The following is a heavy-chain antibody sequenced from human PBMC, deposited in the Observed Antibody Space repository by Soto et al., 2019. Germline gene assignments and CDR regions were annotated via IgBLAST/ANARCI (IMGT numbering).Heavy chain of an antibody. CDR2: VQAYGTT. CDR1: GDPINTDY. CDR3: AKGAGPPWFVP. Sequence: QVQLQESGPGLVKPSETLSLTCTVSGDPINTDYWWSWIRQPAGKGLEWIGRVQAYGTTNYNPSLKSRVTMSLDTSKNQFSLKLRAVTAADTAVYYCAKGAGPPWFVPWGQGTLVTVSS. J-gene: IGHJ5*02. V-gene: IGHV4-4*07.